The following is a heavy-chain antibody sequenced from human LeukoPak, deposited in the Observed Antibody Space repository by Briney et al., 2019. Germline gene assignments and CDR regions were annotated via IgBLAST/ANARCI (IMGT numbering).Heavy chain of an antibody. V-gene: IGHV3-7*01. CDR3: ARVQTTEADSFDV. Sequence: GGSLRLSCASSGFTFTMHWMSWVRQAPGKGLEWVANIKQDGSEKYYVDSVKGRFTISRDNANNSLYLQMNSLRAGDTAVYYCARVQTTEADSFDVWGQGTMVTVSS. CDR1: GFTFTMHW. D-gene: IGHD4/OR15-4a*01. CDR2: IKQDGSEK. J-gene: IGHJ3*01.